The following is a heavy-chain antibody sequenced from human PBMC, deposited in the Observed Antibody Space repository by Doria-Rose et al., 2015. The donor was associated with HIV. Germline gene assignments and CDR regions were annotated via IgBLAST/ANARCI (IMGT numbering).Heavy chain of an antibody. J-gene: IGHJ3*02. Sequence: SGFSLSNARMGVSWIRQPPGKALEWLAHIFSNDEKSSSTSLKSRLTISKDTSKSQVVLTMTNMDPVDTATYYCARIIAARTRADAFDIWGQGTMVTVSS. CDR2: IFSNDEK. CDR1: GFSLSNARMG. CDR3: ARIIAARTRADAFDI. D-gene: IGHD6-6*01. V-gene: IGHV2-26*01.